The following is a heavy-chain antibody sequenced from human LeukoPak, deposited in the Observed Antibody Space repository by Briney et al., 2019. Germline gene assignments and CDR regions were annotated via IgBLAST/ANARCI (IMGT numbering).Heavy chain of an antibody. Sequence: KASQTLSLTCTVSGGSISSGGYYWSWIRQHPGKGLEWIGYIYYSGSTYYNPSLKSRVTISVDTSKNQFSLKLSSVTAADTAVYYCARGGYCSSTSCHGSPGKNWFDPWGQGTLVTVSS. CDR2: IYYSGST. D-gene: IGHD2-2*01. J-gene: IGHJ5*02. CDR3: ARGGYCSSTSCHGSPGKNWFDP. CDR1: GGSISSGGYY. V-gene: IGHV4-31*03.